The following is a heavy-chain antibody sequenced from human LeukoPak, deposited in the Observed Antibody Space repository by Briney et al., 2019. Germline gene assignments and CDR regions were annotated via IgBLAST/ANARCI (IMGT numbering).Heavy chain of an antibody. CDR2: IYETEST. CDR3: ARSPYCTGGSCYLVY. Sequence: PSETLSLTCTVSGGSISSGSYYWSWSRQHPGRGLEWIGYIYETESTYYNPSLKTRVTISADTSKNQFSLKLSSVTAADTAVYYCARSPYCTGGSCYLVYWGQGTLVTVSS. J-gene: IGHJ4*02. D-gene: IGHD2-15*01. V-gene: IGHV4-31*03. CDR1: GGSISSGSYY.